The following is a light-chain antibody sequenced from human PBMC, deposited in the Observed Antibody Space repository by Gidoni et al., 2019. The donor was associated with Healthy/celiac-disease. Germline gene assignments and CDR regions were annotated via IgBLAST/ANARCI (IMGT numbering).Light chain of an antibody. Sequence: DIVIPQSPASLPVSLGERATINCKSSQSVLYSSNNKNYLAWYRQKPGQPPKLLIYWAFTRESGVPDRFSGSGSGTDFTLTISSLQAEDVAVYYCQQYYSTPLTFGGGTKVEIK. CDR1: QSVLYSSNNKNY. CDR3: QQYYSTPLT. V-gene: IGKV4-1*01. CDR2: WAF. J-gene: IGKJ4*01.